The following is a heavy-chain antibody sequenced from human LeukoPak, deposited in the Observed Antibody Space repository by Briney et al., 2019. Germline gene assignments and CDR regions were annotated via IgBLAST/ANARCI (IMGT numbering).Heavy chain of an antibody. Sequence: PSETLSLTXTVSGGSISSYYWSWIRQPPGKGLEWIGYIYYSGSTNYNPSLKSRVTISVDTSKNQFSLKLSSVTAADTAVYYCASPSEDSSGWESFDYWGQGTLVTVSS. J-gene: IGHJ4*02. CDR1: GGSISSYY. D-gene: IGHD6-19*01. V-gene: IGHV4-59*01. CDR3: ASPSEDSSGWESFDY. CDR2: IYYSGST.